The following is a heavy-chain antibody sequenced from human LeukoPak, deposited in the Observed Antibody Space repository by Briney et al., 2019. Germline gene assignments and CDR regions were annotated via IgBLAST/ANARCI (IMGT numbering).Heavy chain of an antibody. CDR1: GYTFTGYY. V-gene: IGHV1-2*02. J-gene: IGHJ5*02. D-gene: IGHD4-17*01. Sequence: ASVKDSFKASGYTFTGYYMHWVRQAPGQGLAWMGWINPNSGCTNYAQKFHGRVTMTRDTSISTANMEMSRLRSDDTAVYYCPRDTDDYGDDGWFDPWGQGALVTVSS. CDR2: INPNSGCT. CDR3: PRDTDDYGDDGWFDP.